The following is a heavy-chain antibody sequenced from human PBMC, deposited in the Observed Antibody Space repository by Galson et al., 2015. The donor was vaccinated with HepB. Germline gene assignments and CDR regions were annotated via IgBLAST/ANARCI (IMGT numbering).Heavy chain of an antibody. V-gene: IGHV3-21*01. Sequence: SLRLSCAASGFTFSTYSMNWVRQASGKGLEWVSSISRGSTYIYYADSVKGRFTISRDNAKNSLFLQMNSLRAEDTAVYYCAGGRHYYGSGTDPPVDYWGQGILVTVSS. J-gene: IGHJ4*02. D-gene: IGHD3-10*01. CDR2: ISRGSTYI. CDR3: AGGRHYYGSGTDPPVDY. CDR1: GFTFSTYS.